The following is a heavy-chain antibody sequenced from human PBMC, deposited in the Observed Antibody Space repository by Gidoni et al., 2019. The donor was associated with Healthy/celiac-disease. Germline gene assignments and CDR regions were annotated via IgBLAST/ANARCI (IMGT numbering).Heavy chain of an antibody. J-gene: IGHJ3*02. V-gene: IGHV4-38-2*02. CDR2: IYPSGST. D-gene: IGHD1-26*01. Sequence: QVQLQESGPGLVKPSETLSLTCTVSGYSISSGYYWGWIRQPPGKGLEWIGSIYPSGSTYYNPSLKSRVTISVDTSKNQFSLKLSSVTAADTAVYYCARGPTIVGATKDDAFDIWGQGTMVTVSS. CDR3: ARGPTIVGATKDDAFDI. CDR1: GYSISSGYY.